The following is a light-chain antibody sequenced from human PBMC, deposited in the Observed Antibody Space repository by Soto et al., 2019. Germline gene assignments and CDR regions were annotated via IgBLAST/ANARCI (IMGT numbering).Light chain of an antibody. J-gene: IGLJ3*02. Sequence: QSVLTQPASVSGSPGQSITISCTGTSSDVGGYNYVSWYQHHPGKAPKLMIYDVSKRPSGVPDRFSGSKSGNTASLTISGLQAEDEAVYYCCSYAGSYTLRMFGGGTKVTVL. CDR3: CSYAGSYTLRM. CDR1: SSDVGGYNY. V-gene: IGLV2-11*01. CDR2: DVS.